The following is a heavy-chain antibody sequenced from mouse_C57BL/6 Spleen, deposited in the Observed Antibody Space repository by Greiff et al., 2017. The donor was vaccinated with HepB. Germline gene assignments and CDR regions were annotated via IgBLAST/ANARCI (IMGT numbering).Heavy chain of an antibody. J-gene: IGHJ3*01. CDR2: IDPSDSYT. CDR1: GYTFTSYW. D-gene: IGHD1-1*01. V-gene: IGHV1-59*01. CDR3: ARGEAIYYYGSSYSWFAY. Sequence: QVQLQQSGAELVRPGTSVKLSCKASGYTFTSYWMHWVKQRPGQGLEWIGVIDPSDSYTNYNQKFKGKATLTVDTSSSTAYMQLSSLTSEDSAVYYCARGEAIYYYGSSYSWFAYWGQGTLVTVSA.